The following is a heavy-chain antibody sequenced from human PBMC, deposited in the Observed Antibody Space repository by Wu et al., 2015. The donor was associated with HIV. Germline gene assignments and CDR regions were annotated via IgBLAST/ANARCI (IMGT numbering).Heavy chain of an antibody. Sequence: QVQLVQSGAEVKKPGSSVKVSCKASGGTFSSYAISWVRQAPGQGLEWMGRIIPIFGTANYAQKFQGRVTITADESTSTAYMELSSLRSEDTAVYYCASSYYGSGSYYGGWFDPWGQGTLVTVSS. CDR2: IIPIFGTA. CDR3: ASSYYGSGSYYGGWFDP. D-gene: IGHD3-10*01. J-gene: IGHJ5*02. V-gene: IGHV1-69*13. CDR1: GGTFSSYA.